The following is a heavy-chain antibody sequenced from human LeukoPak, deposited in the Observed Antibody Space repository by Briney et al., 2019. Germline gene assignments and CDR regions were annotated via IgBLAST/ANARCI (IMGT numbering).Heavy chain of an antibody. CDR2: IIPIFGTA. V-gene: IGHV1-69*05. CDR3: ARDEQQLPPAPFDY. J-gene: IGHJ4*02. CDR1: GGTFSSYA. Sequence: ASVKVSCKASGGTFSSYAISWVRQAPGQGLEWMGGIIPIFGTANYAQKLQGRVTMTTDTSTSTAYMELRSLRSDDTAVYYCARDEQQLPPAPFDYWGQGTLVTVSS. D-gene: IGHD6-13*01.